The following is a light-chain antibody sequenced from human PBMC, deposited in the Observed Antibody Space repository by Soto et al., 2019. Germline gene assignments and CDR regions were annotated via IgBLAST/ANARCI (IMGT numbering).Light chain of an antibody. Sequence: DIQMTQSPSSLSASVGDRVAITCRATQGISNYLAWYQQKPGKVPKLLIYAASTLQSGVPSRFSGSGSGTDFTLTISSLQPEDVATYYCQKYDSALGTFGQGTKVDIK. V-gene: IGKV1-27*01. CDR1: QGISNY. CDR2: AAS. CDR3: QKYDSALGT. J-gene: IGKJ1*01.